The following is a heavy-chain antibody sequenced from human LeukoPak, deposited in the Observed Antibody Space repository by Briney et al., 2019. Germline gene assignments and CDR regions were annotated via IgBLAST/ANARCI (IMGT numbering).Heavy chain of an antibody. V-gene: IGHV4-38-2*01. Sequence: SETLSLTCAVSGYSISSGYYWSWIRQPPGKGLEWIGSIYHSGSTYYNPSLKSRVTISVDTSKNQFSLKLSSVTAADTAVYYCARQYDFWSGYYRDYYYMGVWGKGTTVTVSS. D-gene: IGHD3-3*01. J-gene: IGHJ6*03. CDR2: IYHSGST. CDR1: GYSISSGYY. CDR3: ARQYDFWSGYYRDYYYMGV.